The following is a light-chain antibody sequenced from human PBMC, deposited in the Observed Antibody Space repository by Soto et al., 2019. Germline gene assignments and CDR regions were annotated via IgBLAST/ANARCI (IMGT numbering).Light chain of an antibody. CDR2: GAS. CDR3: QHYGSSGT. V-gene: IGKV3-20*01. Sequence: VLTQSTCTLALSPGERATLSCRASQSVSKKYLAWYQQKPGHAPRLLIHGASNRATGIPDRLSGSGSGTDFTLTISRPEPEDFAVYYCQHYGSSGTFGQGTKVDIK. CDR1: QSVSKKY. J-gene: IGKJ1*01.